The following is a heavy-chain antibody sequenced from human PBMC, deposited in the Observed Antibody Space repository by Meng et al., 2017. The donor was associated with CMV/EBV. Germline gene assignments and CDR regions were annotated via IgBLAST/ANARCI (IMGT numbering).Heavy chain of an antibody. Sequence: GGSLRLSCAASGFTFSSYSMNWVRQAPGKGLEWVSYISSSSSTIYYVDSVKGRFTISRDNAKNSLYLQMNSLRAEDTAVYYCARGWNYVDQRVFDYWGQGTLVTVSS. CDR2: ISSSSSTI. D-gene: IGHD1-7*01. CDR1: GFTFSSYS. J-gene: IGHJ4*02. CDR3: ARGWNYVDQRVFDY. V-gene: IGHV3-48*04.